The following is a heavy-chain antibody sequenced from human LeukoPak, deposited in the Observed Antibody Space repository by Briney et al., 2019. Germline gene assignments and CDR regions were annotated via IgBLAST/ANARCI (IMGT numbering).Heavy chain of an antibody. CDR3: ARDRLDAFDI. Sequence: GRSLRLSCAASGFTFSSYGMHWVRQATGKGLEWVAVIWYDGSNKYYADSVKGRFTISRDNSKNTLYLQMNSLRAEDTTVYYCARDRLDAFDIWGQGTMVTVSS. V-gene: IGHV3-33*01. CDR2: IWYDGSNK. CDR1: GFTFSSYG. D-gene: IGHD6-25*01. J-gene: IGHJ3*02.